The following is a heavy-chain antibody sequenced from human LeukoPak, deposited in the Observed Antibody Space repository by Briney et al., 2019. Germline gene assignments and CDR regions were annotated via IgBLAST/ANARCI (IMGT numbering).Heavy chain of an antibody. J-gene: IGHJ4*02. CDR1: GFTFSSYG. CDR3: AKRSCSDVACYHYFDY. CDR2: ISSSADTT. Sequence: GGSLRLSCAASGFTFSSYGMTWVRQAPGKGLEWVSAISSSADTTYYADSAKGRFTISRDNSKNTLDLHMSSLGAEDTAVYYCAKRSCSDVACYHYFDYWGQGTLVTVSS. D-gene: IGHD2-15*01. V-gene: IGHV3-23*01.